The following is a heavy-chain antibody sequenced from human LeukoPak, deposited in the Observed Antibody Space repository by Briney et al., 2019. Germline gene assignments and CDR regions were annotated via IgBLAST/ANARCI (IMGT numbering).Heavy chain of an antibody. CDR2: IQYDGSTT. Sequence: GGSLRLSCAASGFTFNNYWMHWVRQAPGKGLVWVARIQYDGSTTSYADSVKGRFTISRDNAKKTLYVQMNSLRAEDTAVYYCARALVAGVTLNALDIWGQGTMVTVSS. CDR3: ARALVAGVTLNALDI. CDR1: GFTFNNYW. D-gene: IGHD2-15*01. V-gene: IGHV3-74*01. J-gene: IGHJ3*02.